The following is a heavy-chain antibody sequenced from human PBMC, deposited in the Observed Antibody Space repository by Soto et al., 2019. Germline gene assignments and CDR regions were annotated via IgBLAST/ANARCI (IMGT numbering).Heavy chain of an antibody. CDR1: GFTFDDYA. J-gene: IGHJ5*02. CDR3: AKPVRGIAGANYDS. Sequence: GGSLRLSCAASGFTFDDYAMHWVRQAPGKGLEWVSVISWDGKTSYYAASVRGRSTISRDNSKNFLYLYMIGLRPEDTALYYCAKPVRGIAGANYDSWGQGALVTVSS. V-gene: IGHV3-43*01. CDR2: ISWDGKTS. D-gene: IGHD3-16*01.